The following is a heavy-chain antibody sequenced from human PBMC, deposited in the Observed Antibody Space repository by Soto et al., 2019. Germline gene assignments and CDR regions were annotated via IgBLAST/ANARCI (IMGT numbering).Heavy chain of an antibody. V-gene: IGHV4-59*01. CDR3: ARVTGYSSSQFDY. Sequence: QVQLQESGPGLVKPSETLSLTCTVSGGSISRYYWSWIRQPPGKGLEWIGYISYSGGTKYSPSLKSRVTMSVDTSKKQFALKLSSVTAADTAVYYCARVTGYSSSQFDYWGQGTLVTVSS. CDR1: GGSISRYY. CDR2: ISYSGGT. D-gene: IGHD6-13*01. J-gene: IGHJ4*02.